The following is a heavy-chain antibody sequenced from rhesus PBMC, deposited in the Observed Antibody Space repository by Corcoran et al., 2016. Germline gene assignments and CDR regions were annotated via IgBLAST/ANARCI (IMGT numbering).Heavy chain of an antibody. CDR3: ARGNSGSWNVFGY. V-gene: IGHV4-169*01. Sequence: QLQLQESGPGLVKPSEALSVTCAVSGGSISSSYWSWIRQAPGKGLEWIGYIYGSVSSTNYNPSLKSRVTLSVDTSKNPLSLKLSSVTTADTAVYYCARGNSGSWNVFGYWGQGVLVTVSS. D-gene: IGHD6-25*01. CDR1: GGSISSSY. CDR2: IYGSVSST. J-gene: IGHJ4*01.